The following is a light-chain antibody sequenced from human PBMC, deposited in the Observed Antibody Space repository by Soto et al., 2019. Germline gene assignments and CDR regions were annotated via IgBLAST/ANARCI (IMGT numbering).Light chain of an antibody. J-gene: IGKJ2*01. Sequence: IQLTQSPSSLSAFVGDTVTITCRASQAISTYLTWYQHKPGKAPNLLIQAASSLLSGVPSRFSSAGSETDFTLTISRLRAEDVATYYCQQSYRTPYTFGHGTKVEIK. CDR3: QQSYRTPYT. CDR1: QAISTY. CDR2: AAS. V-gene: IGKV1-39*01.